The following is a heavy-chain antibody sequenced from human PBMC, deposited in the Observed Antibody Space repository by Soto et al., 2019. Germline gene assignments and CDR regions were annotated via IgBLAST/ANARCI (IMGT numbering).Heavy chain of an antibody. V-gene: IGHV3-30*18. Sequence: QVQLVESGGGVVQPGRSLRLSCAASGFTFSSYGMHWVRQAPGKGLEWVAVISYDGRNKYYAESVKGRFTISRDNSKNKMYLKMNSLRAEATAVYYCAKDRSSGWYGYEEYYFDYWGQGTLVTVSS. J-gene: IGHJ4*02. CDR2: ISYDGRNK. CDR1: GFTFSSYG. D-gene: IGHD6-19*01. CDR3: AKDRSSGWYGYEEYYFDY.